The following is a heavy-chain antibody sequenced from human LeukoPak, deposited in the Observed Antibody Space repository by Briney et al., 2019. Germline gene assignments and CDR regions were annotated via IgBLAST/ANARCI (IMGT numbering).Heavy chain of an antibody. CDR3: AKGDKQLVFNRNKGGFDP. D-gene: IGHD6-13*01. J-gene: IGHJ5*02. CDR2: ISSGSSAI. V-gene: IGHV3-21*01. Sequence: GGSLRLSCEASGFTFTTYSMTWVRQAPGKGLEWVSIISSGSSAIFSADALKGRFTISRDNSKNTLFLQMSSLRTEDTAVYYCAKGDKQLVFNRNKGGFDPWGQGTLVTVSS. CDR1: GFTFTTYS.